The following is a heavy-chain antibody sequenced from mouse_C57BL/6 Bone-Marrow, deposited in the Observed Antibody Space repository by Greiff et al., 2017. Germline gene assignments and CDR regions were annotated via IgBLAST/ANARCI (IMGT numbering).Heavy chain of an antibody. D-gene: IGHD1-1*01. CDR3: ASPLTTGYYYAMDY. J-gene: IGHJ4*01. Sequence: EVKLMESGGGLVQPGGSLKLSCAASGFTFSDYYMYWVRQTPEKRLEWVAYISNGGGSTYYPDTVKGRFTIARDNAKNTLYLQMSRLKSDDTAMYYCASPLTTGYYYAMDYWGQGTSVTVSS. CDR1: GFTFSDYY. CDR2: ISNGGGST. V-gene: IGHV5-12*01.